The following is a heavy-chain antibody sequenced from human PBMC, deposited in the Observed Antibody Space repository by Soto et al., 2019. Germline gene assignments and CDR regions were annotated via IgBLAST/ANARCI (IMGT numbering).Heavy chain of an antibody. CDR2: INSDGSST. CDR1: GFTFSSYW. J-gene: IGHJ4*02. CDR3: ARDRGWFGEVPFDY. V-gene: IGHV3-74*01. D-gene: IGHD3-10*01. Sequence: EVQLVESGGGLVQPGGSLRLSCAASGFTFSSYWMHWVRQAPGKGLVWVSRINSDGSSTSYADSVKGRFTISRDNANNTRSLQMNSLIAEDTAVYYCARDRGWFGEVPFDYWGQGTLVTVSS.